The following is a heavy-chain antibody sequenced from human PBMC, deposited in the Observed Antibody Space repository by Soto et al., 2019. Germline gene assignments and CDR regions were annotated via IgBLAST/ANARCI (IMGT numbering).Heavy chain of an antibody. V-gene: IGHV3-30*03. Sequence: GGSLRLSCAASGFTFSSFCMNWVRQAPGKGLEWVAHIAYDGNNKYFADSVKGRFTISRGNAKNTLYLQMHSLRPEDTAVYYCARGTPVNGDYDFDYWGQGSLVTVSS. J-gene: IGHJ4*02. D-gene: IGHD4-17*01. CDR1: GFTFSSFC. CDR2: IAYDGNNK. CDR3: ARGTPVNGDYDFDY.